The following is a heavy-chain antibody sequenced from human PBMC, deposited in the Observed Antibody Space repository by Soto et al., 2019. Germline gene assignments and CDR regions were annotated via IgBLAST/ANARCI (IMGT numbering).Heavy chain of an antibody. V-gene: IGHV1-2*02. CDR1: GYILTGYS. CDR2: IDPNSGAT. J-gene: IGHJ6*02. Sequence: QVYLVQSGVEVRRPGAAVKVSCTAFGYILTGYSLHWVRQAPGQGLEWLWWIDPNSGATNSAEKFHGRVAMTRDTSISAAYLELSSLRSDDTAIYYCARGYGSSPNMELRFGMDVWGQGTTISVSS. CDR3: ARGYGSSPNMELRFGMDV. D-gene: IGHD5-18*01.